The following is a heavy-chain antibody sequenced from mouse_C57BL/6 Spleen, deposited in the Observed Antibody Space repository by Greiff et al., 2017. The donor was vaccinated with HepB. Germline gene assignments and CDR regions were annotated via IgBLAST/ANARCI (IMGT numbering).Heavy chain of an antibody. V-gene: IGHV1-26*01. CDR3: AAWFAY. Sequence: EVMLQQSGPELVKPGASVKISCKASGYTFTDYYMNWVKQSHGKSLEWIGDINPNNGGTSYNQKFKGKATLTVDKSSSTAYMELRSLTSEDSAVYYCAAWFAYWGQGTLVTVSA. CDR2: INPNNGGT. CDR1: GYTFTDYY. J-gene: IGHJ3*01.